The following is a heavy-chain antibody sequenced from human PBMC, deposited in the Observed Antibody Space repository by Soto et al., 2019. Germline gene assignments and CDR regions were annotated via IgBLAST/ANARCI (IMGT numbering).Heavy chain of an antibody. CDR2: IWYDGSNK. Sequence: QVQLVESGGGVVQPGRSLRLSCAASGFTFSSYGMHWVRQAPGKGLEWVAVIWYDGSNKYYADSVKGRFTISRDNSKNTLYLQMNSLRAEDTAVYYCARGLRFLEWFLGCPDYWGQGTLVTVS. V-gene: IGHV3-33*01. D-gene: IGHD3-3*01. CDR3: ARGLRFLEWFLGCPDY. CDR1: GFTFSSYG. J-gene: IGHJ4*02.